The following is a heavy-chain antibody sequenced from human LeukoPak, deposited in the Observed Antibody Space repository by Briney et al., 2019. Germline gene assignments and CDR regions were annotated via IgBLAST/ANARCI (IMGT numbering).Heavy chain of an antibody. CDR3: AREKCPSYYGMDV. V-gene: IGHV3-33*01. J-gene: IGHJ6*02. Sequence: GGSLRLSCAPSGFTFSSYGMHWVRQAPGKGLEWVAVIWSDGSSKHYGDSVKGRFTISRDNSKNTLYLQMNSLRAEHTAVYHCAREKCPSYYGMDVWGQGTTVTVSS. CDR1: GFTFSSYG. CDR2: IWSDGSSK.